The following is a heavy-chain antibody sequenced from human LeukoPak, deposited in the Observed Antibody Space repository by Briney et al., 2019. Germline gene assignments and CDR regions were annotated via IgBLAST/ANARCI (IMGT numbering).Heavy chain of an antibody. CDR3: AKDSGDSSGWFSYFDY. J-gene: IGHJ4*02. D-gene: IGHD6-19*01. CDR2: FSGSAGST. V-gene: IGHV3-23*01. Sequence: GGSLRLSWAASGXTFSNYAMSWVRQAPGKGLEWVSVFSGSAGSTLYADSVKGRFSISRDNSKNTLYLLMNSLRAEDTAVYYCAKDSGDSSGWFSYFDYWGQGTLVTVSS. CDR1: GXTFSNYA.